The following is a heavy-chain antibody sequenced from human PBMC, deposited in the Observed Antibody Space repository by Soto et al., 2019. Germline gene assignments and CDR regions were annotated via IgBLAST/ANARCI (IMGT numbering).Heavy chain of an antibody. CDR3: AKKHDYGDYVDSVYYFDY. CDR2: IWYDGSNK. J-gene: IGHJ4*02. CDR1: GFTFSSYG. Sequence: GGSLRLSCAASGFTFSSYGMHWVRQAPGKGLEWVAVIWYDGSNKYYADSVKGRFTISRDNSKNTLYLQMNSLRAEDTAAYYCAKKHDYGDYVDSVYYFDYWGQGTLVTVSS. D-gene: IGHD4-17*01. V-gene: IGHV3-33*06.